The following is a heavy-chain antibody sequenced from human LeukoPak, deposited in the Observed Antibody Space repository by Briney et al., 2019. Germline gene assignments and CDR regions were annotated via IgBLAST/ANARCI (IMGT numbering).Heavy chain of an antibody. J-gene: IGHJ4*02. CDR2: INHSGST. CDR1: GGSFSGYY. D-gene: IGHD6-19*01. Sequence: SETLSLTCAVYGGSFSGYYWSWIRQPPGKGLEWIGEINHSGSTNYNPSLKSRVTISVDTSKNQFSLKLSSVTAADTAVYYCVGGAAVAGQPAIDYWGQGTLVTVSS. V-gene: IGHV4-34*01. CDR3: VGGAAVAGQPAIDY.